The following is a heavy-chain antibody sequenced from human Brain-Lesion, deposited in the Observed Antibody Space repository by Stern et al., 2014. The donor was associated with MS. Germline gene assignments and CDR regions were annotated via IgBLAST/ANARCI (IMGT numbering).Heavy chain of an antibody. CDR3: ARIFGVLTLEDYFDL. J-gene: IGHJ4*02. CDR1: GGSICSNSYY. CDR2: IYCSGKT. V-gene: IGHV4-39*01. Sequence: VQLVESGPGLVKPSETLSLTCTVSGGSICSNSYYWGWVRQPPGKGLEWIGGIYCSGKTYPSESLQSRLTMSVDTSTRQFPPKRGSVTAADTAVYYCARIFGVLTLEDYFDLWGQGTRVTVAS. D-gene: IGHD3-3*01.